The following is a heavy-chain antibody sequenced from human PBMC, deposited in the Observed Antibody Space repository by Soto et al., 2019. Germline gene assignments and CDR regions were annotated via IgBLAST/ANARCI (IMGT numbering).Heavy chain of an antibody. V-gene: IGHV1-18*01. CDR3: AREVAGTHGAYYYYYMDV. CDR1: GYTFTSYG. Sequence: QVQLVQSGAEVKKPGASVKVSCKASGYTFTSYGISWVRQAPGQGLEWMGWISAYNGNTNYAQKLQGRVTMTTDTSTSTAYMELGSLRSDDTAVYYCAREVAGTHGAYYYYYMDVWGKGTTVTVSS. CDR2: ISAYNGNT. D-gene: IGHD6-19*01. J-gene: IGHJ6*03.